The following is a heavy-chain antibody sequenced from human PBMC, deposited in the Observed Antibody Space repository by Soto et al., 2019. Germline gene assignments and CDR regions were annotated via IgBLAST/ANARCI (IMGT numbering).Heavy chain of an antibody. D-gene: IGHD3-10*01. CDR3: ARGGRYYYGSGSYYRSADY. Sequence: PPETLSLTCTVSGGSISSSSYYWSWIRQPPGKGLEWIGEINHSGSTNYNPSLKSRVTISVDTSKNQFSLKLSSVTAADTAVYYCARGGRYYYGSGSYYRSADYWGQGTLVTVSS. CDR2: INHSGST. J-gene: IGHJ4*02. CDR1: GGSISSSSYY. V-gene: IGHV4-39*07.